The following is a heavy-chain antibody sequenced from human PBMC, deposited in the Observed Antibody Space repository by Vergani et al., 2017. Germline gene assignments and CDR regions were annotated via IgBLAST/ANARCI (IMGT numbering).Heavy chain of an antibody. Sequence: QVQLVQSGAEVKKPGASVKVSCKASGYTFTSYDINWVRQATGQGLEWMGWLNPNSGNTGYAQKFQGRVTMTRNTSISTAYMELSSLRSEDTAVYYCITMVRGVISGDYWGQGTLVTVSS. CDR2: LNPNSGNT. CDR1: GYTFTSYD. J-gene: IGHJ4*02. V-gene: IGHV1-8*01. CDR3: ITMVRGVISGDY. D-gene: IGHD3-10*01.